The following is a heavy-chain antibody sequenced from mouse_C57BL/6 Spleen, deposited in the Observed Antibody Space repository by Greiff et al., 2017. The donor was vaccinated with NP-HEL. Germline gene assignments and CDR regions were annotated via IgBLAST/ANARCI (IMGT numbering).Heavy chain of an antibody. Sequence: QVQLKQSGAELVKPGASVKLSCKASGYTFTEYTIHWVKQRSGRGLEWIGWFYPGSGGTKYNEKFKDKATLTADKSSSTVYMELSRLTSEDSAVYFIARHEEKGIYYVPWFAYWGQGTLVTVS. V-gene: IGHV1-62-2*01. J-gene: IGHJ3*01. D-gene: IGHD2-1*01. CDR3: ARHEEKGIYYVPWFAY. CDR1: GYTFTEYT. CDR2: FYPGSGGT.